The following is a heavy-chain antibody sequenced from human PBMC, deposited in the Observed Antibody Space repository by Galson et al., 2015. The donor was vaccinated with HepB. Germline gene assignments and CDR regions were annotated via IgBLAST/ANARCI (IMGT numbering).Heavy chain of an antibody. CDR1: GGTFSSYA. D-gene: IGHD2-21*01. CDR3: ARAGAGIRYYYYYGMDV. Sequence: SVKVSCKASGGTFSSYAISWVRQAPGQGLEWMGGIIPIFGTANYAQKFQGRVTITADESTSTAYMELSSLRSEDTAVYYCARAGAGIRYYYYYGMDVWGQGTTVTVSS. CDR2: IIPIFGTA. V-gene: IGHV1-69*13. J-gene: IGHJ6*02.